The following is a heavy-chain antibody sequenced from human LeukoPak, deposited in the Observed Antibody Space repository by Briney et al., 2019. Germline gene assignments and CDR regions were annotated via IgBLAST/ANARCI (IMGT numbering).Heavy chain of an antibody. V-gene: IGHV1-8*01. CDR2: IYPNNSTR. CDR3: ARGKVLFDH. Sequence: ASVKVSCKASGYTFINFPLSWVRQAPGRGPEWVGWIYPNNSTRGYAKNFQGRVVLTRDTSISIAYMELRSLKPEDTAVYYCARGKVLFDHWGQGTLVAVSS. CDR1: GYTFINFP. J-gene: IGHJ4*02.